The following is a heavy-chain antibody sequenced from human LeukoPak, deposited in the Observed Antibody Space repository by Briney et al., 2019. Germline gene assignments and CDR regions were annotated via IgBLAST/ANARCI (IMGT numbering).Heavy chain of an antibody. CDR3: APYFYSSSWDY. D-gene: IGHD6-13*01. J-gene: IGHJ4*02. Sequence: SETLSLTCTVSGGSISSSSYYWGWIRQPPGKGLEWIGSIYYSGSTYYNPSLKSRVTISVDTSKNQFSLKLSSVTAADTAVYYCAPYFYSSSWDYWGQGTLVTVSS. CDR1: GGSISSSSYY. CDR2: IYYSGST. V-gene: IGHV4-39*07.